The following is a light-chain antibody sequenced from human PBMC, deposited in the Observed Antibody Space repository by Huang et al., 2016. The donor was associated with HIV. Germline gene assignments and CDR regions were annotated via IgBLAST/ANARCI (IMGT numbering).Light chain of an antibody. CDR2: WAS. CDR3: QQYNSYPYT. CDR1: QSISYW. J-gene: IGKJ2*01. V-gene: IGKV1-5*03. Sequence: DIQMTQSPSTLSASIGYRVTITCRASQSISYWLAWFQQKPGQAPKLLMFWASSLESGVPSRVSGSGSGTEFSLTISSLRPDDDGIYFCQQYNSYPYTFGQGTKLEIK.